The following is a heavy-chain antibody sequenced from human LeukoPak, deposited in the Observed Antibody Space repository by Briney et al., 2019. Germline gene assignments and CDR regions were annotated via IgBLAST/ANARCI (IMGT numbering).Heavy chain of an antibody. J-gene: IGHJ5*02. Sequence: GGSLRLSCAASGFTFSTNHMTWVRQAPGKGPEWVSVIYSDGNTYYADSVKGQFTISRDNSKNTLYLQMNSLRAEDTAVYYCVRDLTWGQGTLVTVSS. V-gene: IGHV3-53*01. CDR2: IYSDGNT. CDR1: GFTFSTNH. CDR3: VRDLT.